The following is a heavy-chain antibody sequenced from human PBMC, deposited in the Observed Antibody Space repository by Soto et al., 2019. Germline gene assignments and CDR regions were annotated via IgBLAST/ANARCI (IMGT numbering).Heavy chain of an antibody. CDR1: GFTFSNYG. D-gene: IGHD3-10*01. J-gene: IGHJ4*02. V-gene: IGHV3-30*03. Sequence: QTGGSLRLSCAASGFTFSNYGMHWVRQAPGKGLEWVAAISDDGVSKYYGDSVQGRFTISRDNSESAVFLQMNSLRPDDTALYFCARAYYFGSGTSYTLYYWGQGTKVTVSS. CDR2: ISDDGVSK. CDR3: ARAYYFGSGTSYTLYY.